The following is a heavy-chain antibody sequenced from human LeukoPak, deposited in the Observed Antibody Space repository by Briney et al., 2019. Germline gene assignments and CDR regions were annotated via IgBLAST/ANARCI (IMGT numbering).Heavy chain of an antibody. CDR1: GFTFSSYG. J-gene: IGHJ4*02. D-gene: IGHD3-22*01. Sequence: GRSLRLSCAASGFTFSSYGMHWVRQAPGKGLEWVAVISYDGSNKYYADSVKGRFIISRDNSKNTLYLQMNSLRAEDTAVYYCAKTPSSGSSGYYWFDYWGQGTLVTVSS. V-gene: IGHV3-30*18. CDR2: ISYDGSNK. CDR3: AKTPSSGSSGYYWFDY.